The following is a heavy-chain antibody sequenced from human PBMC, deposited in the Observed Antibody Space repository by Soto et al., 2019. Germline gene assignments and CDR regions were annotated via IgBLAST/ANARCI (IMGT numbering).Heavy chain of an antibody. Sequence: EVQLVESGGGLVQPGGSLRLSCAASGFTVSSYYMSWVRQAPGKGLEWVSIIHRGGNTYYADSVKGRFTISRDNSNKMLLLQMNSLRADDTAVYYCARDPGYGLPFLEYLFHRGQGTLVTVSS. V-gene: IGHV3-66*01. CDR3: ARDPGYGLPFLEYLFH. D-gene: IGHD3-3*01. J-gene: IGHJ4*02. CDR1: GFTVSSYY. CDR2: IHRGGNT.